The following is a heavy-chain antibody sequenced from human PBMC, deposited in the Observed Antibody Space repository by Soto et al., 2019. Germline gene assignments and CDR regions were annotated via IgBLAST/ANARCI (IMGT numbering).Heavy chain of an antibody. CDR3: ARAADRSNIVATTFDY. V-gene: IGHV6-1*01. J-gene: IGHJ4*02. CDR2: TYYRSKWYN. D-gene: IGHD5-12*01. CDR1: GDSVSSNSAA. Sequence: SQTLSLPCAISGDSVSSNSAAWNWIRQSPSRGLEWLGRTYYRSKWYNDYAVSVKSRITINPDTSKNQFSLQLNSVTPEDTAVYYCARAADRSNIVATTFDYWGQGTLVTVSS.